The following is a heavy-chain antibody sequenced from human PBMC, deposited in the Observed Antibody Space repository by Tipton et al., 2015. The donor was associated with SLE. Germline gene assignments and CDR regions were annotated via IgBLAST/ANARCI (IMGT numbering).Heavy chain of an antibody. CDR2: IYYSGST. D-gene: IGHD6-13*01. J-gene: IGHJ2*01. V-gene: IGHV4-59*01. CDR1: GGSISSYY. Sequence: TLSLTCTVSGGSISSYYWSWIRQPPGKGLEWIGYIYYSGSTNYNPSLKSRVTISVDTSKNQFSLKLSSVTAADTAVYYCARDPVGIAAAARNWYFDLWGRGTLVTVSS. CDR3: ARDPVGIAAAARNWYFDL.